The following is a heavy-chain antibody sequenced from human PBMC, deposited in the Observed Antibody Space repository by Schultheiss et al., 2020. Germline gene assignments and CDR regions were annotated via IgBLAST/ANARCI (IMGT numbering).Heavy chain of an antibody. Sequence: SATLSLTCIVSGDSISSYYWRWIRQPPGKGLEWIGYIYYSGSTNYNPSLKSRVTMSVDTSKNQFSLKLSSVTAADTAVYYCARDTGWDGMDVWGQGTTVTVSS. D-gene: IGHD3-16*01. CDR1: GDSISSYY. V-gene: IGHV4-59*12. CDR3: ARDTGWDGMDV. J-gene: IGHJ6*02. CDR2: IYYSGST.